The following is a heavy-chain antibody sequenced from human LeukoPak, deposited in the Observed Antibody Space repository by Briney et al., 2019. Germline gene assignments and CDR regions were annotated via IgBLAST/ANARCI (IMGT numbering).Heavy chain of an antibody. Sequence: ASVKVSCKASGYTFTGYYMHWVRQAPGQGLEWMGWINPNSGGTNYAQKFQGRVTMTRDTSISTAYMELSRLRSDDTAVYYCAMGGGAGYYYYYYMDVWGKGTTVTVSS. CDR1: GYTFTGYY. V-gene: IGHV1-2*02. J-gene: IGHJ6*03. CDR3: AMGGGAGYYYYYYMDV. CDR2: INPNSGGT. D-gene: IGHD2-21*01.